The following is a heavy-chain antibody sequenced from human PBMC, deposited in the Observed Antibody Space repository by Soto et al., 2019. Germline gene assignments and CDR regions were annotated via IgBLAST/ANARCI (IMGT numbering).Heavy chain of an antibody. CDR2: IYYGGST. V-gene: IGHV4-30-4*01. Sequence: SETLSLTCTVSGGSISSGDYYWSWIRQPPGKGLEYIGYIYYGGSTYSNPSLKSRITFSLDTSKNQFSLKLRSVTAADTAVYFCERPNDFGESAGCYLDYWGQGTLVTVSS. D-gene: IGHD4-17*01. CDR3: ERPNDFGESAGCYLDY. J-gene: IGHJ4*02. CDR1: GGSISSGDYY.